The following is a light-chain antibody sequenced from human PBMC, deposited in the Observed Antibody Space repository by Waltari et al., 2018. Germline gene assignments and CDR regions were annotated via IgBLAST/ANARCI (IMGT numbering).Light chain of an antibody. CDR3: QQRSTWPWT. J-gene: IGKJ1*01. CDR1: QGVSSY. CDR2: DTS. Sequence: EIVLTQSPATLSLFPGERATLSCRASQGVSSYLAWYQQKPGQAPRLLIYDTSNRATGIPARFSGSGPGPDFTLTISSLEPEDFAVYYCQQRSTWPWTFGQGTKVEIK. V-gene: IGKV3D-11*01.